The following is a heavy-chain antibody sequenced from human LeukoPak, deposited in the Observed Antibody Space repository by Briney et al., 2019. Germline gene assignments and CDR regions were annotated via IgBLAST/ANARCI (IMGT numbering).Heavy chain of an antibody. Sequence: ASVKVSCKASGGTFSSYAISWVRQAPGQGLEWMGGIIPIFGTANYAQKFQGRVTITADESTSTAYMELSSLRSEDTAVYYCARDTLSDSGGYSNYWGQGTLVTVSS. V-gene: IGHV1-69*13. CDR1: GGTFSSYA. CDR2: IIPIFGTA. D-gene: IGHD3-22*01. CDR3: ARDTLSDSGGYSNY. J-gene: IGHJ4*02.